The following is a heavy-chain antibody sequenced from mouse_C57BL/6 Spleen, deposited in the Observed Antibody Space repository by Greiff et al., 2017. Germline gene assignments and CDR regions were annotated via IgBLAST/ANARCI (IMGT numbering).Heavy chain of an antibody. CDR2: INPNNGGT. CDR3: ARSGYDGYRDY. CDR1: GYTFPDYY. V-gene: IGHV1-26*01. D-gene: IGHD2-3*01. J-gene: IGHJ2*01. Sequence: EVQLQQSGPELVKPGASVKISCKASGYTFPDYYMNWVKQSHGKSLEWIGDINPNNGGTSYNQKFKGKATLTVDKSSSTAYMELRSLTSEDSAVYYCARSGYDGYRDYWGQGTTLTVSS.